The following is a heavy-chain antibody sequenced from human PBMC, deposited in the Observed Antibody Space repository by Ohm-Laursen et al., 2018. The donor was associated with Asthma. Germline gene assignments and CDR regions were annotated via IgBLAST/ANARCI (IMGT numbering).Heavy chain of an antibody. V-gene: IGHV3-30-3*01. CDR1: GFTFSSYA. CDR3: ARGGSGYLSGYFDY. D-gene: IGHD3-22*01. J-gene: IGHJ4*02. CDR2: ISYDGSNK. Sequence: SLRLSCAASGFTFSSYAMHWVRQAPGKGLEWVAVISYDGSNKYYADSVKGRFTISRDNSKNTLYLQMNSLRVEDTAVYYCARGGSGYLSGYFDYWGQGTLVTVSS.